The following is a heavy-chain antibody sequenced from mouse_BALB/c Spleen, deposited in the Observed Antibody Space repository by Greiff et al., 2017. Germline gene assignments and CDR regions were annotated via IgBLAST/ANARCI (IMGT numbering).Heavy chain of an antibody. J-gene: IGHJ4*01. CDR2: IWGDGST. D-gene: IGHD1-1*01. CDR3: ARDSFYYYGTYAMDY. CDR1: GFSLTGYG. Sequence: VQGVESGPGLVAPSQSLSITCTVSGFSLTGYGVNWVRQPPGKGLEWLGMIWGDGSTDYNSALKSRLSISKDNSKSQVFLKMNSLQTDDTARYYCARDSFYYYGTYAMDYWGQGTSVTVSS. V-gene: IGHV2-6-7*01.